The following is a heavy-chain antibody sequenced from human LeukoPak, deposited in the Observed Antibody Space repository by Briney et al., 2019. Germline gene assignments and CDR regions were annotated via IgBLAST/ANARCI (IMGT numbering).Heavy chain of an antibody. Sequence: ETLSLTFTVSGGSISSYYWSWIRQPAGRGLEWIGRIYTSGSTNYNPSLKSRVTMSVDTSKNQFSLKLSSVTAADTAVYYCARDRAYYYYGMDVWGQGTTVTVSS. CDR3: ARDRAYYYYGMDV. CDR2: IYTSGST. CDR1: GGSISSYY. J-gene: IGHJ6*02. V-gene: IGHV4-4*07.